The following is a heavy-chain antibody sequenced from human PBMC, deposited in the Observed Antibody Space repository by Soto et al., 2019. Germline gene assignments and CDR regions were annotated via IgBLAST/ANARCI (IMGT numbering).Heavy chain of an antibody. J-gene: IGHJ4*02. Sequence: GGSLRLSCAASGFTFSSYGMHWVRQAPGKGLEWVAVIWYDGSNKYYADSVKGRFTISRDNSKNSLYLQMNSLRAEDTAVYYCARDPFPRYYDSSGYPLDYWGQGTLVTVSS. CDR1: GFTFSSYG. CDR3: ARDPFPRYYDSSGYPLDY. D-gene: IGHD3-22*01. V-gene: IGHV3-33*01. CDR2: IWYDGSNK.